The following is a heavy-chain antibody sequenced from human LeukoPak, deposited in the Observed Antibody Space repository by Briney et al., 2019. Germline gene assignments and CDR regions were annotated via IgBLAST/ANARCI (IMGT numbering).Heavy chain of an antibody. CDR3: ARDEELVGATARGMDV. V-gene: IGHV1-18*01. Sequence: ASVKVSCKASGGTFSNYAISWVRQAPGQGLEWMGWISAYNGNTNYAQKLQGRVTMTTDTSTSTAYMELRSLRSDDTAVYYCARDEELVGATARGMDVWGQGTTVTVSS. J-gene: IGHJ6*02. CDR2: ISAYNGNT. D-gene: IGHD6-13*01. CDR1: GGTFSNYA.